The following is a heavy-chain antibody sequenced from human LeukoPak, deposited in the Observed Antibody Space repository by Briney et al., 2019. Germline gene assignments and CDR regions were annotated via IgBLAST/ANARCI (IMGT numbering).Heavy chain of an antibody. D-gene: IGHD2-21*02. V-gene: IGHV1-24*01. CDR1: GYTLTELS. Sequence: ASVKVSCKVSGYTLTELSMHWVRQAPGKGLEWMGGFDPEDGETIYAQKFQGRVTMTEDTSTDTAYMELSSLRSEDTAVYYCVTQLAYCGGDCYWDPWGQGTLVTVSS. CDR3: VTQLAYCGGDCYWDP. J-gene: IGHJ5*02. CDR2: FDPEDGET.